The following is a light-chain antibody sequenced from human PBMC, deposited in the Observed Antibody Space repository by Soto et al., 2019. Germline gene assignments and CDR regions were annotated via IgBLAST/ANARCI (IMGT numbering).Light chain of an antibody. CDR1: QSVSSN. J-gene: IGKJ4*01. CDR3: QQYNNWPPLT. Sequence: EIVMTQSPVTLSVSPGERATLSCRASQSVSSNLAWYQQEPGQAPRLLIYGASTRATGIPARFSGSGSGTGFTLTISSLQSEDFAVYYCQQYNNWPPLTFGGGTKVDIK. CDR2: GAS. V-gene: IGKV3-15*01.